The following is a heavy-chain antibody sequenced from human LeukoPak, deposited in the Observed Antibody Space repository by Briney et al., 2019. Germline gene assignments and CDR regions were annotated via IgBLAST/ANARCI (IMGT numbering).Heavy chain of an antibody. CDR1: GFTFSSHA. CDR3: ARHGSWSFDY. CDR2: ITSGSGSNV. Sequence: GGSLRLSCAASGFTFSSHAMSWVRQAPGKGLEWVSAITSGSGSNVYYADSLKGRFTISRDNSKNTLYLHMNSLRAEDTAVYYCARHGSWSFDYWGQGTLLTVSA. J-gene: IGHJ4*02. D-gene: IGHD6-13*01. V-gene: IGHV3-23*01.